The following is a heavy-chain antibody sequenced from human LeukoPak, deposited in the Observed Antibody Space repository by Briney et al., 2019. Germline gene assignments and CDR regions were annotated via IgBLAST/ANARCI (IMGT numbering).Heavy chain of an antibody. V-gene: IGHV1-69*04. CDR2: IIPILGIA. J-gene: IGHJ4*02. Sequence: SSVKVSCKASGGTFSSYAISWVRQAPGQGLEWMGRIIPILGIANYAQKFQGRVTITADKSTSTAYTELSSLRSEDTAVYYCARWYNDYSKESRKYYFDYWGQGTLVTVSS. CDR3: ARWYNDYSKESRKYYFDY. CDR1: GGTFSSYA. D-gene: IGHD4-11*01.